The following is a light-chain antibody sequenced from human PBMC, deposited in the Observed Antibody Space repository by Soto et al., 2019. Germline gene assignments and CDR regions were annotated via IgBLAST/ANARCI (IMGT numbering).Light chain of an antibody. CDR2: KAS. J-gene: IGKJ1*01. Sequence: DIQMTQSPSTLSASVGDRVTITCRASQSISSWLAWYQQKPGEAPKLLIYKASSLDSGVPSRFSGSGSGTEFTLTISSLQPDDFAAYYCQQYSVYSCTFGQGNKVEIK. CDR1: QSISSW. CDR3: QQYSVYSCT. V-gene: IGKV1-5*03.